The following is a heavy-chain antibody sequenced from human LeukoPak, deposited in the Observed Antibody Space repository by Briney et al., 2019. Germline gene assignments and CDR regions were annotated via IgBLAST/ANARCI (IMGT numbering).Heavy chain of an antibody. CDR3: AREILAPGKTHDY. CDR1: GFTFSDYY. Sequence: GGSLRLSCAASGFTFSDYYMSWIRQAPGKGLEWVSYISSSGRTKYYADSVKGRFTISRVNAKNTLFLQINSLRAEDTAVYYCAREILAPGKTHDYWGQGTLVTVSS. V-gene: IGHV3-11*04. J-gene: IGHJ4*02. CDR2: ISSSGRTK.